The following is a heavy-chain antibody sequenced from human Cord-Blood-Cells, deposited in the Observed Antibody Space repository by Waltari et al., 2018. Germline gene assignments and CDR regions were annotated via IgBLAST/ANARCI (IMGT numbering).Heavy chain of an antibody. CDR3: ARVSYDFWSGYAYYFDY. V-gene: IGHV1-8*03. CDR2: MKPNSGNT. Sequence: QVQLVQSGAEVKKPGASVKVSCKASGYTFTSYDINWVRQATGQGLEWKGWMKPNSGNTGYAQKYQGRVTITRNTSISTAYMELSSLRSEDTAVYYCARVSYDFWSGYAYYFDYWGQGTLVTVSS. J-gene: IGHJ4*02. D-gene: IGHD3-3*01. CDR1: GYTFTSYD.